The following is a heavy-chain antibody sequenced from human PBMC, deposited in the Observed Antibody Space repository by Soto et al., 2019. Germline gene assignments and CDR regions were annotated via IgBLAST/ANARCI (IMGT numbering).Heavy chain of an antibody. CDR3: ARHGGDYGGLNYYYGMDV. J-gene: IGHJ6*02. CDR2: IYYSGIT. V-gene: IGHV4-39*01. CDR1: GGSISSSSYY. Sequence: SETLSLTCSVSGGSISSSSYYWGWIRQPPGKGLEWIGSIYYSGITYYNPSLKSRVTISVDTSKNQFSLKLSSVTAADTAVYYCARHGGDYGGLNYYYGMDVWGQGTTVTVSS. D-gene: IGHD4-17*01.